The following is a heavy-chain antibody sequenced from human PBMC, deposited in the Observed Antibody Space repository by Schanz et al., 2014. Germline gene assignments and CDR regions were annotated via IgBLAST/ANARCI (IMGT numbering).Heavy chain of an antibody. CDR3: ARNRGSGGQNWYFDL. J-gene: IGHJ2*01. D-gene: IGHD1-26*01. CDR1: GFSFSDYY. CDR2: INTGSNYI. Sequence: QVQLVESGGGVVRPGGSLRLSCAASGFSFSDYYMSWIRQAPGKGLEWISFINTGSNYINYADSVKGRFTISRDNTKNSLFLQLNSLRADDTAVYYCARNRGSGGQNWYFDLWGRGTLVTVSS. V-gene: IGHV3-11*05.